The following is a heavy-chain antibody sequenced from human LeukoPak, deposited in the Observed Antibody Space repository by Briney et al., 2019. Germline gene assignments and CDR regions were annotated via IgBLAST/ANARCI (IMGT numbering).Heavy chain of an antibody. J-gene: IGHJ4*02. V-gene: IGHV3-53*01. CDR2: LYRDGNT. CDR1: GFTVITND. D-gene: IGHD1-14*01. CDR3: ARGVEPLAANTLAY. Sequence: GGSVSLSCAVSGFTVITNDMMWVRQAPGKGLEWVTVLYRDGNTKYAHSVQGRFSISRDNSKNTLYLEMNSLSPDDTAVYYCARGVEPLAANTLAYWGEGTLVTVSS.